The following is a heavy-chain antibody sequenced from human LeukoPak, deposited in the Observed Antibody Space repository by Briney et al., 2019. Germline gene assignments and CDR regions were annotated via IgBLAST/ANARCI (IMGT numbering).Heavy chain of an antibody. D-gene: IGHD4/OR15-4a*01. Sequence: GGSLRLSCAASGFTLRTYWMSWVRQAPGKGLEWVASIKRDGSEKYYVDSVKGRFTISRDNSKNTLYLQMNSLRAEDTAVYYCARRAGAYSHPYDYWGQGTLVTVSS. J-gene: IGHJ4*02. V-gene: IGHV3-7*03. CDR3: ARRAGAYSHPYDY. CDR1: GFTLRTYW. CDR2: IKRDGSEK.